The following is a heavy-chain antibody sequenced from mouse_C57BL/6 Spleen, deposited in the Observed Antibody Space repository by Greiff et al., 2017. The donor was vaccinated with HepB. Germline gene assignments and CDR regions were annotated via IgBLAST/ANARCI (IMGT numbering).Heavy chain of an antibody. Sequence: VQLQHSGAELVKPGALVKISCKASGYAFSSYWMNWVKQRPGKGLEWIGQIYPGDGDTNYNGKFKGKATLTADKSSSPAYMQLSRLTSEDSAVYFCTRSGGHYAMDYWGQGTSVTVSS. J-gene: IGHJ4*01. D-gene: IGHD3-2*02. CDR3: TRSGGHYAMDY. V-gene: IGHV1-80*01. CDR2: IYPGDGDT. CDR1: GYAFSSYW.